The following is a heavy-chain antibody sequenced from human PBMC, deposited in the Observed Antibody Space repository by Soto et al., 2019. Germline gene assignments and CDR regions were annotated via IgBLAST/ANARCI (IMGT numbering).Heavy chain of an antibody. Sequence: SVKVSCKASGGTFSSYAISWVRQAPGQGLEWMGGIIPIFGTANYAQKFQGRVTITADESTSTAYMELSSLRSEDTAVYYCAREDTAMVQGAFDIWGQGTMVTVSS. CDR1: GGTFSSYA. CDR3: AREDTAMVQGAFDI. V-gene: IGHV1-69*13. J-gene: IGHJ3*02. CDR2: IIPIFGTA. D-gene: IGHD5-18*01.